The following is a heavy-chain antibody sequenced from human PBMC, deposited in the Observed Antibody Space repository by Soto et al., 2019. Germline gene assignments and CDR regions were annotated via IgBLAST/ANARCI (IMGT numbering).Heavy chain of an antibody. J-gene: IGHJ5*02. CDR1: GFTFSSYA. Sequence: GGSLRLSCSASGFTFSSYAMHWVRQAPGKGLEYVSAISSNGGSTYYADSVKGRFTIPRDNSKNTQKLQMSSMRAEDTAVYYCVKEGTYYYGSGSYSTWGQGTLVTVSS. CDR2: ISSNGGST. CDR3: VKEGTYYYGSGSYST. D-gene: IGHD3-10*01. V-gene: IGHV3-64D*08.